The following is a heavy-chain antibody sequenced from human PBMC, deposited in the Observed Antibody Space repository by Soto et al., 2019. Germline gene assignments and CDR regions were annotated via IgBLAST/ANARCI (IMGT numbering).Heavy chain of an antibody. V-gene: IGHV4-34*01. Sequence: SETLSLTCAVYGGSFSGYYWSWIRQPPGKGLEWIGEINHSGSTNYNPSLKSRVTISVDTSKNQFSLKLSSVTAADTAVYYCARVYCSGGSCYAFDYWGQGTLVTVSS. CDR3: ARVYCSGGSCYAFDY. CDR2: INHSGST. D-gene: IGHD2-15*01. J-gene: IGHJ4*02. CDR1: GGSFSGYY.